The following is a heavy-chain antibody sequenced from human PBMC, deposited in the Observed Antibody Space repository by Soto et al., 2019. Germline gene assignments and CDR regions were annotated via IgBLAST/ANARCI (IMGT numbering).Heavy chain of an antibody. V-gene: IGHV1-18*01. CDR1: GYPFTSNR. D-gene: IGHD6-19*01. CDR2: ISPHNGNA. CDR3: ARDRSGWYDF. Sequence: ASVKVACTTSGYPFTSNRLSWVRRAPGQGLEWMGWISPHNGNAKYAQKFQDRVTMTADTAASTVYMELRSLRSDDSAVFYCARDRSGWYDFWGQGTLVTVS. J-gene: IGHJ4*02.